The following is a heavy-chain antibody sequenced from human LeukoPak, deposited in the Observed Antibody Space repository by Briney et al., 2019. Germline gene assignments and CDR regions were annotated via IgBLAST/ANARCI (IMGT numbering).Heavy chain of an antibody. J-gene: IGHJ4*02. D-gene: IGHD3-3*01. CDR1: GGSISSGGYS. Sequence: SETLSLTCAVSGGSISSGGYSWSWIRQPPGKGLEWIGYIYHSGSTYYNPSLKSRVTISVDRSKNQFSLKLSSVTAADTAVYYCARDLWSAGPLYYFDYWGQGTLVTVSS. V-gene: IGHV4-30-2*01. CDR2: IYHSGST. CDR3: ARDLWSAGPLYYFDY.